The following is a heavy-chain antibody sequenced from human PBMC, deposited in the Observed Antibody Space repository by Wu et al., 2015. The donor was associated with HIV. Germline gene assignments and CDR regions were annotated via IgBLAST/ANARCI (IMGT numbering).Heavy chain of an antibody. D-gene: IGHD3-10*01. CDR1: GYTFTGYY. J-gene: IGHJ2*01. CDR2: IIPIFGTA. V-gene: IGHV1-69*18. CDR3: ARDAPEVLWFGEDWYFDL. Sequence: QVQLVQSGAEVKKPGASVKVSCKASGYTFTGYYMHWVRQAPGQGLEWMGRIIPIFGTANYAQKFQGRVTITADESTSTAYMELSSLRSEDTAVYYCARDAPEVLWFGEDWYFDLWGRGTLVTVSS.